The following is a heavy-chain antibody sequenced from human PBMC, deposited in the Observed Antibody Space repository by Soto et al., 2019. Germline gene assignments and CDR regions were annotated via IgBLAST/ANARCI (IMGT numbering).Heavy chain of an antibody. Sequence: ASVKVSCKISGDSLTELAIVWVRQPPGKGLQWMGGYDPDEEETVYAQKLQGRVTMTTDTSTSTAYMELRSLRSDDTAVYYCARDEGPLWFGEFYGMDVWGQGTTVTVSS. CDR1: GDSLTELA. CDR2: YDPDEEET. V-gene: IGHV1-24*01. CDR3: ARDEGPLWFGEFYGMDV. J-gene: IGHJ6*02. D-gene: IGHD3-10*01.